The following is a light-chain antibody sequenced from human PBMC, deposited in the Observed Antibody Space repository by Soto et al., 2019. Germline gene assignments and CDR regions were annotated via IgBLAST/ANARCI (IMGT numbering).Light chain of an antibody. V-gene: IGKV3-11*01. J-gene: IGKJ5*01. Sequence: EIVLTQSPATLFLSPGERATLSCRASQSVSTYLAWYQQKAGQAPRLLIYGASNRATGIPARFRGSGSGTDFTLTISSLEPEDSAVYFCQQYSDWPITFGQGTRLEIK. CDR2: GAS. CDR3: QQYSDWPIT. CDR1: QSVSTY.